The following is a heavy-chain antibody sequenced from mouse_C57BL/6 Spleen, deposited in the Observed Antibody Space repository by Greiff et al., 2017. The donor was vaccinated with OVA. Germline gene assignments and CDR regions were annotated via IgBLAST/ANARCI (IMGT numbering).Heavy chain of an antibody. D-gene: IGHD1-1*02. J-gene: IGHJ4*01. CDR3: ARQPRGNYAMDY. Sequence: VQLQESGAELARPGASVKMSCKASGYTFTSYTMHWVKQRPGQGLEWIGYINPSSGYTKYNQKFKDKATLTADKSSSTAYMQLSSLTSEDSAVYYCARQPRGNYAMDYWGQGTSVTVSS. V-gene: IGHV1-4*01. CDR1: GYTFTSYT. CDR2: INPSSGYT.